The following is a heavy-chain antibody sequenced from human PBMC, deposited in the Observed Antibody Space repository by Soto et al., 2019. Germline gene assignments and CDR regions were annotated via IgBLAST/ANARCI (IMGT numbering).Heavy chain of an antibody. J-gene: IGHJ4*02. CDR2: ISYDGSNK. CDR1: GFTFSSYA. CDR3: ARDPSMRGEYYFDY. D-gene: IGHD3-10*01. Sequence: QVQLVESGGGVVQPGRSLRLSCAASGFTFSSYAMHWVRQAPGKGLEWVAVISYDGSNKYYADFVKGRFTISRDNSKNTLYLQMNSRRPNDTAVYYCARDPSMRGEYYFDYWGQGTLVTVSS. V-gene: IGHV3-30-3*01.